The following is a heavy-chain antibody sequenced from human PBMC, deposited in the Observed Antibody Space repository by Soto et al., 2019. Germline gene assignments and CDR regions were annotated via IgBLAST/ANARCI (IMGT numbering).Heavy chain of an antibody. J-gene: IGHJ4*02. Sequence: QVQLVESGGGVVQPGRSLRLSCAASGFTFSSYAMHWVRQAPGKGLEWVAVISYDGSNQYYADSVKGRFNISRDNSKNTLYLQMNSLRAEDTAVYYCARDRGIAVANDYWGQGTLVTVSS. CDR3: ARDRGIAVANDY. V-gene: IGHV3-30-3*01. D-gene: IGHD6-19*01. CDR2: ISYDGSNQ. CDR1: GFTFSSYA.